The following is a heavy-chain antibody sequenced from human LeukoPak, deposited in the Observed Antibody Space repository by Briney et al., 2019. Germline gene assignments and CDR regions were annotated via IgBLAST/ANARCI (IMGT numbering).Heavy chain of an antibody. CDR3: ARTSIFGVVRFDP. CDR1: GGSFSINNYY. J-gene: IGHJ5*02. CDR2: IYYSGST. Sequence: SETLSLTCTVSGGSFSINNYYWTWIRQPPGKGLEWIGYIYYSGSTSYNPSLKSRVTISVDTSKNQVSVKLTSVTAADTAVYYCARTSIFGVVRFDPWGQGTLVTVSS. D-gene: IGHD3-3*02. V-gene: IGHV4-61*01.